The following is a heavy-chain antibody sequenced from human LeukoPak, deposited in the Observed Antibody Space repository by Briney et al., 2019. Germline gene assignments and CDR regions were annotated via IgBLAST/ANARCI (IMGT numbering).Heavy chain of an antibody. J-gene: IGHJ4*02. CDR3: TRDYGDYRWDY. D-gene: IGHD4-17*01. CDR2: INPNNGVT. Sequence: ASVKVSCKASGYSFTSYDINWVRQAAGQGPEWMGYINPNNGVTEYAQKFQGRVTLTRNTSINTAYMELSSLKAEDTAVYYCTRDYGDYRWDYWGQGVLVTVSS. V-gene: IGHV1-8*01. CDR1: GYSFTSYD.